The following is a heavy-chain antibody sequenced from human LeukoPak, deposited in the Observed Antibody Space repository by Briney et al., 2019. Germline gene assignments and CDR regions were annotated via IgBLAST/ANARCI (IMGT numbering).Heavy chain of an antibody. CDR2: XXXXXSNK. Sequence: GGSLRLSCAASGFTFSSYAMHWVRQAPGKGLEWXXXXXXXXSNKYYADSVKXRFTISRDNSKNTLYLQMNSLRAEDMAVYYCARDRRNTMIVVVIEYYFDYWGQGTLVTVSS. J-gene: IGHJ4*02. CDR3: ARDRRNTMIVVVIEYYFDY. V-gene: IGHV3-30-3*01. CDR1: GFTFSSYA. D-gene: IGHD3-22*01.